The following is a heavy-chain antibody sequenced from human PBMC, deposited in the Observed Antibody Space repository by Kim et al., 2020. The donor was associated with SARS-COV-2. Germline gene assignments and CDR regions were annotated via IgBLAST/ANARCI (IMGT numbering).Heavy chain of an antibody. CDR2: ISSSSSTI. CDR1: GFTFSSYS. CDR3: ARLWYYYDSSGYPYYYYGMDV. Sequence: GGSLRLSCAASGFTFSSYSMNWVRQAPGKGLEWVSYISSSSSTIYYADSVKGRFTISRDNAKNSLYLQMNSLRDEDTAVYYCARLWYYYDSSGYPYYYYGMDVWGQGTTVTVSS. D-gene: IGHD3-22*01. J-gene: IGHJ6*02. V-gene: IGHV3-48*02.